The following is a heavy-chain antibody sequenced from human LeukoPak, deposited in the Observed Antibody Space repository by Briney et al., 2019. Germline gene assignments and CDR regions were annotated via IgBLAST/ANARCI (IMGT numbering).Heavy chain of an antibody. CDR3: VKGHCSSSTCFPNYYYYMDV. V-gene: IGHV3-9*01. CDR2: ISWKSGSI. CDR1: GFTLDEYA. J-gene: IGHJ6*03. D-gene: IGHD2-2*01. Sequence: GESLRLACAGAGFTLDEYATRWVRHAPGKGRGWVGGISWKSGSIAYADSVKGRFTLSRDNAKNLLLLQMSSLRAADTALYYCVKGHCSSSTCFPNYYYYMDVWGTGTTVTVSS.